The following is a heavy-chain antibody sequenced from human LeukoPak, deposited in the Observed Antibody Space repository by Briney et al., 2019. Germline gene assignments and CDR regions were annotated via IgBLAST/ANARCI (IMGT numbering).Heavy chain of an antibody. CDR3: ARDLRGTWVY. CDR1: GFTFSSYS. V-gene: IGHV3-48*04. J-gene: IGHJ4*02. CDR2: ISSSSSTI. Sequence: GGSLRLSCAASGFTFSSYSMNWVRQAPGKGLEWVSCISSSSSTIYYADSVMGRFTISRDNAKNSLYLQMNSLRAEDTAVYYCARDLRGTWVYWGQGTLVTVSS. D-gene: IGHD1-1*01.